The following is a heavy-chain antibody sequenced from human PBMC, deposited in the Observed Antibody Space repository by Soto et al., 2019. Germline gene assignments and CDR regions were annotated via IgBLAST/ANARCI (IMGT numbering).Heavy chain of an antibody. CDR1: KITVSHNY. CDR2: LYSGGSP. Sequence: LLLFCRASKITVSHNYMNRVRQAAGKGLECVSILYSGGSPYYADSVQGRFTISRDISKNTLYLQMNSLRVEDTAVYYCARGFFPGDWFDLWGQGTLVTVSS. D-gene: IGHD3-3*01. J-gene: IGHJ5*02. CDR3: ARGFFPGDWFDL. V-gene: IGHV3-53*01.